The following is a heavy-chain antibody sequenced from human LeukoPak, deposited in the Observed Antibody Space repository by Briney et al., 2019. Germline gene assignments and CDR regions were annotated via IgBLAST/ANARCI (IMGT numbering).Heavy chain of an antibody. CDR1: GFTFSSYG. Sequence: AGGSLRLSCAASGFTFSSYGMHWVRQAPGKGLEWVAVISYDGSNKYYADSVKGRFTISRDNSKNTLYLQMNSLRAEDTAVYYCALGAVAGLFDYWGQGTLVTVSS. V-gene: IGHV3-30*03. J-gene: IGHJ4*02. CDR2: ISYDGSNK. D-gene: IGHD6-19*01. CDR3: ALGAVAGLFDY.